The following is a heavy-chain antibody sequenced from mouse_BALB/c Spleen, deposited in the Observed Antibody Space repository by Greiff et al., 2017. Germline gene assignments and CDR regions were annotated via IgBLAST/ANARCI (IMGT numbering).Heavy chain of an antibody. CDR3: ARSSNYYYYIDY. Sequence: EVHLVASGGGLVQPGGSRKLSCAASGFTFSSFGMHWVRQAPEKGLEWVAYISSGSSTIYYADTVKGRFTISRDNPKNTLFLQMTSLRSEDTAMYYCARSSNYYYYIDYWGQGTTLTVSS. CDR1: GFTFSSFG. J-gene: IGHJ2*01. CDR2: ISSGSSTI. D-gene: IGHD1-1*01. V-gene: IGHV5-17*02.